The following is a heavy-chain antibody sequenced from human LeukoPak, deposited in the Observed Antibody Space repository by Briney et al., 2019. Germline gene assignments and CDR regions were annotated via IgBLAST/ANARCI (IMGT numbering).Heavy chain of an antibody. CDR3: AREWSAFDI. Sequence: SETLSLXCTVSGGSISNYYWHWIRQPPGKELEWIAYVHYSGSTYYNPSLKSRGTISVDTSKNQFSLKLRSVTAADTAVYYCAREWSAFDIWGPGTMVTVS. CDR1: GGSISNYY. V-gene: IGHV4-59*01. CDR2: VHYSGST. J-gene: IGHJ3*02. D-gene: IGHD1-26*01.